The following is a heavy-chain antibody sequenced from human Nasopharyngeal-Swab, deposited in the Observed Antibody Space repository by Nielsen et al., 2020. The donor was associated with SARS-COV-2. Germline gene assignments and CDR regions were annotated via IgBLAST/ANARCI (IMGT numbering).Heavy chain of an antibody. CDR3: ARTGDSSGWYSSFDY. Sequence: SETLSLTCTVSGCSISSYYWSWIRQPPGKGLEWIGYIYYSGSTNYNPSLKSRVTISVDTSKNQFSLKLSSVTAADTAVYYCARTGDSSGWYSSFDYWGQGTLVTVSS. D-gene: IGHD6-19*01. CDR2: IYYSGST. J-gene: IGHJ4*02. V-gene: IGHV4-59*01. CDR1: GCSISSYY.